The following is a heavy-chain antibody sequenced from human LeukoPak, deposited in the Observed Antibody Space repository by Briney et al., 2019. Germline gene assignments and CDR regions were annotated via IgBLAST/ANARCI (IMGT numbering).Heavy chain of an antibody. D-gene: IGHD6-25*01. CDR3: ARDTSYSSARWRGVDY. CDR2: IWYDGSNK. CDR1: GFTFSSYG. J-gene: IGHJ4*02. Sequence: GGSLRLSCAASGFTFSSYGMHWVRQAPGKGLEWVAVIWYDGSNKYYADSVEGRFTISRDNSKNTLYLQMNSLRAEDTAVYYCARDTSYSSARWRGVDYWGQGTLVTVSS. V-gene: IGHV3-33*01.